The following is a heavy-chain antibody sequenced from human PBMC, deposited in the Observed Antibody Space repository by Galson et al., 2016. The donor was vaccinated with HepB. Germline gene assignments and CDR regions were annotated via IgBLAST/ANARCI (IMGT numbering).Heavy chain of an antibody. V-gene: IGHV3-23*01. D-gene: IGHD2-2*01. J-gene: IGHJ4*02. CDR3: AKVRFCSSTWCHPSYFDY. CDR2: ITRTGDAT. CDR1: GFSFSNHG. Sequence: SLRLSCAGSGFSFSNHGMSWVRQPPGRGLEWVSGITRTGDATHYADFVKGRFTISRDNSKNTVYLYMRDLSAGDTAVYYCAKVRFCSSTWCHPSYFDYWGQGTLVTVSS.